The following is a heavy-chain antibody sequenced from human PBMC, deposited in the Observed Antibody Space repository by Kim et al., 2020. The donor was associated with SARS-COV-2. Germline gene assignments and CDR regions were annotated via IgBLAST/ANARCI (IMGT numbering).Heavy chain of an antibody. CDR1: GFTFSGSP. Sequence: GGSLRLSCAASGFTFSGSPMHWVRQASGKGLEWVGRIKTKANSYATAYAASVKGRFTISRDDSKNTAYLQMNSLRTEDTAVYNCTRLGYNSGWYGLDVWGKVTTVTVSS. CDR2: IKTKANSYAT. CDR3: TRLGYNSGWYGLDV. J-gene: IGHJ6*04. V-gene: IGHV3-73*01. D-gene: IGHD6-19*01.